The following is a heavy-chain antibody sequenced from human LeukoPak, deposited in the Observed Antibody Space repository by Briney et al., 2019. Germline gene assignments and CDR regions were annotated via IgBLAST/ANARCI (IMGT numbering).Heavy chain of an antibody. Sequence: GGSLRLSCAASGFSFSGHRMSWVRQAPGKGLELVANIKQDGSEQYYVDSVRGRFTISRDNAQNSLYLQMNSLTAEDAAVYYCARWAFTIDYWGQGTLVTVSS. CDR1: GFSFSGHR. CDR2: IKQDGSEQ. J-gene: IGHJ4*02. CDR3: ARWAFTIDY. V-gene: IGHV3-7*01.